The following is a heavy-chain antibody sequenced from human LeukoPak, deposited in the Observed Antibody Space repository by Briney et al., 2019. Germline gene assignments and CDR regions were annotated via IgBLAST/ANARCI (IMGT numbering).Heavy chain of an antibody. V-gene: IGHV3-7*05. CDR3: ARDKLHLYYYYGMDV. Sequence: PGGSLRLSCAASGFTFSSYWMSWVRQAPGKGLEWVANIKQDGSEEYYVDSVKGRFTISRDNAKNSLYLQMNSLRAEDTAVYYCARDKLHLYYYYGMDVWGQGTTVTVSS. J-gene: IGHJ6*02. D-gene: IGHD5-24*01. CDR1: GFTFSSYW. CDR2: IKQDGSEE.